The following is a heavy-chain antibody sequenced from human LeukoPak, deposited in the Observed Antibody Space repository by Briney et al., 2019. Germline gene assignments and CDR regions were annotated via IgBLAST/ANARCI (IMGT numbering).Heavy chain of an antibody. CDR3: AEILALYYVMDV. J-gene: IGHJ6*02. V-gene: IGHV3-23*01. D-gene: IGHD3-3*01. CDR2: IRGRGGST. Sequence: GGSLRLSCAASGFTFSSYAMSWVRQAPGKGLEWVSAIRGRGGSTSYADSVKGRFTISRDDSQNTLYLQMDSLRAEDTAVYYCAEILALYYVMDVWGQGTTVTVSS. CDR1: GFTFSSYA.